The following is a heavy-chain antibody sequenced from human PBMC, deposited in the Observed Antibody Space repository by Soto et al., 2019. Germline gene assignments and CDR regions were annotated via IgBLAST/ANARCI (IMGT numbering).Heavy chain of an antibody. CDR1: GGTLSSYA. CDR3: CVPDSSGYGYYYYGMDV. V-gene: IGHV1-69*13. CDR2: IIPIFGTA. Sequence: SVKVSCKDSGGTLSSYAISWVRQAPGQGLEWMGGIIPIFGTANYAQKFQGRVTITADESTSTAYMELSSLRSEDTAVYYCCVPDSSGYGYYYYGMDVWGQGTTVTVSS. J-gene: IGHJ6*02. D-gene: IGHD3-22*01.